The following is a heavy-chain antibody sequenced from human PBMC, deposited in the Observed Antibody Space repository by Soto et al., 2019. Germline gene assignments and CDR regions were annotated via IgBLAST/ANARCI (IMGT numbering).Heavy chain of an antibody. CDR2: INAGNGDT. D-gene: IGHD2-21*02. V-gene: IGHV1-3*01. CDR1: GYTFTSYA. CDR3: ARGRVSGVTPWSY. J-gene: IGHJ4*02. Sequence: QVQLVQSGAEVKKPGASVKISCKASGYTFTSYAIHWVRQAPGQRLEWMGRINAGNGDTKYAQNFQGRVTITRDTSASTAYMELSSLKSEDTAVFYCARGRVSGVTPWSYWGPGTLVTVSS.